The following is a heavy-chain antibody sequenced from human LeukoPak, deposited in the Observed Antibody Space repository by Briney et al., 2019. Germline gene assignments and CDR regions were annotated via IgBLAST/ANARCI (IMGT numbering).Heavy chain of an antibody. CDR2: IIPIFGTA. CDR1: GGTFSSYA. V-gene: IGHV1-69*06. Sequence: SVKVSCKASGGTFSSYAISWVRQAPGQGLEWMGGIIPIFGTANYAQKFQGRVTMTEDTSTDTAYMELSSLRSEDTAVYYCATGLIQVWLPVNFDYWGQGTLVTVSS. J-gene: IGHJ4*02. CDR3: ATGLIQVWLPVNFDY. D-gene: IGHD5-18*01.